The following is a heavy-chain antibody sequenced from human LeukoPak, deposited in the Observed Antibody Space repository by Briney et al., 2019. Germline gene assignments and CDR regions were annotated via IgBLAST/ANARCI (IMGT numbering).Heavy chain of an antibody. CDR1: GFPFGSYS. CDR3: ARGAMGQFDF. J-gene: IGHJ4*02. CDR2: INRNRDTI. Sequence: GGSLRLSCAASGFPFGSYSMNWVRQAPGTGLEWVSSINRNRDTIHYADSVKGRFTISRDNAKNSLNLQMSSLRAEDAAVYYCARGAMGQFDFWGQGTLVTVPS. D-gene: IGHD5-18*01. V-gene: IGHV3-21*01.